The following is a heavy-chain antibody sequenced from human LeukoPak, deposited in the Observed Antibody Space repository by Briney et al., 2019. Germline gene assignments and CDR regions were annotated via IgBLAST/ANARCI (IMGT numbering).Heavy chain of an antibody. V-gene: IGHV3-23*01. J-gene: IGHJ5*02. CDR3: AKGSYDFWSGYYGA. D-gene: IGHD3-3*01. CDR2: ISGSGGNT. Sequence: GGSLRLSCAASGFTFSNYAMSWVRQAPGKGLEWVSTISGSGGNTYYADSVKGRFTISRDNSKNSLYLQMNSLRTEDTALYYCAKGSYDFWSGYYGAWGQGTLVTVSS. CDR1: GFTFSNYA.